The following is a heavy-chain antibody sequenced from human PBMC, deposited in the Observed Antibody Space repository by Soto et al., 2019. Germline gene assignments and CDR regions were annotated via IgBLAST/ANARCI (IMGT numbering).Heavy chain of an antibody. J-gene: IGHJ4*02. CDR2: IYYSGST. CDR1: GECGCRGRYY. D-gene: IGHD2-2*02. V-gene: IGHV4-61*01. CDR3: ARECSSPSCYKRVHY. Sequence: IMSVKCRVAGECGCRGRYYRYWKQQPPGKGLEWIGYIYYSGSTNYNPSLKSRVTISVDTSKNQFSLKLSSVTAADTAVYYCARECSSPSCYKRVHYWGPGPLVP.